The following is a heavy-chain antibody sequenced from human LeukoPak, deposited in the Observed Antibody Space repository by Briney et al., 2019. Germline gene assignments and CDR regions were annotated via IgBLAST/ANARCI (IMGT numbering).Heavy chain of an antibody. J-gene: IGHJ4*02. CDR2: ISGRSSTI. CDR1: AFTFSDYS. V-gene: IGHV3-48*01. D-gene: IGHD1-26*01. CDR3: ARDRLTSGSYFFHY. Sequence: GGSLRLSCAASAFTFSDYSINWVRQAPGKGLEWISYISGRSSTIYHADSVRGRFTISRDNAKNSMYLQMNSLRAEDTAVYYCARDRLTSGSYFFHYWGQGTLVTVSS.